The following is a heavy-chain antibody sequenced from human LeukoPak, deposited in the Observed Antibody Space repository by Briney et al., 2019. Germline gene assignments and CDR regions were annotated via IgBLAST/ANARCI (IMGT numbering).Heavy chain of an antibody. J-gene: IGHJ3*02. Sequence: SETLSLTCTVSGGSISSHYWSWIRQPPGKGLQWIGYMYYSGSTKYNSSLKSRVTISVDTSKNQFSLKLSSVTAADTAVYYCARNGAVDWDAEYAFDIWGQGTWVTVSS. CDR3: ARNGAVDWDAEYAFDI. CDR1: GGSISSHY. V-gene: IGHV4-59*11. CDR2: MYYSGST. D-gene: IGHD3/OR15-3a*01.